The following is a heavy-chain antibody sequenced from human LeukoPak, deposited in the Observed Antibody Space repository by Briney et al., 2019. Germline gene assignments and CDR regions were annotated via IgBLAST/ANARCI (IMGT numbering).Heavy chain of an antibody. CDR2: ISGSGDST. J-gene: IGHJ4*02. D-gene: IGHD6-13*01. CDR3: AKDRRIAAAGPNYFDY. Sequence: PGGSLRLSCAASGFTFSSYAVSWVRQAPGKGLEWVSTISGSGDSTHYADSVKGRFTIFRDNSESTLFLQMNSLRAEDTALYYCAKDRRIAAAGPNYFDYWGQGTLVIVSS. V-gene: IGHV3-23*01. CDR1: GFTFSSYA.